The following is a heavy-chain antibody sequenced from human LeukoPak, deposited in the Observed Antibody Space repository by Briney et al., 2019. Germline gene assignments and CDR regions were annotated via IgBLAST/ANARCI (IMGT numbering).Heavy chain of an antibody. CDR1: GGSVSSGSYY. Sequence: SETLSLTCTVSGGSVSSGSYYWSWIRQPPGTGLEWIGYIYYSGSTNYNPSLKSRVTISADTSKNQFSLKLSSVTAADTAVYYCARVGPTGYSSSWFLDYWGQGTLVTVSS. V-gene: IGHV4-61*01. CDR3: ARVGPTGYSSSWFLDY. J-gene: IGHJ4*02. D-gene: IGHD6-13*01. CDR2: IYYSGST.